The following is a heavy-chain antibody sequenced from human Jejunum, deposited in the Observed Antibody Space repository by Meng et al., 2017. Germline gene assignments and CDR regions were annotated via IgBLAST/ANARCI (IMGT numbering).Heavy chain of an antibody. CDR3: ATGAPFVDRGGITPYYFGMDV. CDR2: IDYIGNT. D-gene: IGHD3-10*01. J-gene: IGHJ6*02. CDR1: GCSINRGGYH. V-gene: IGHV4-31*03. Sequence: LRLSCTVSGCSINRGGYHWSWLRQHPGNGLEWIGYIDYIGNTDYNPSLRSRVTISIDTSKNQFSLRVSSATAADTAVYYCATGAPFVDRGGITPYYFGMDVWGQGTTVTVSS.